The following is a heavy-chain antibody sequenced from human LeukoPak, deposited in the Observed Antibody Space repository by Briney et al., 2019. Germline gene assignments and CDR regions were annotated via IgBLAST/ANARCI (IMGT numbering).Heavy chain of an antibody. CDR3: ARGISGSYYYCYMDV. J-gene: IGHJ6*03. Sequence: ASVKVSCKASGYTFTGYYMHWVRQAPGQGLEWVGWINPNSGDTNYAQRFQGRVTMTRDTSISTAYMELSSLRSDDTAVFYCARGISGSYYYCYMDVWGKGTTVTVSS. CDR1: GYTFTGYY. D-gene: IGHD3-10*01. CDR2: INPNSGDT. V-gene: IGHV1-2*02.